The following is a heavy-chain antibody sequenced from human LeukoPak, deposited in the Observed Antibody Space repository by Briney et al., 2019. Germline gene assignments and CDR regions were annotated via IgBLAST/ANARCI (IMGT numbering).Heavy chain of an antibody. V-gene: IGHV4-38-2*02. D-gene: IGHD3-22*01. CDR3: ASTMIVMVSYAFDI. Sequence: SETLSLTCTVSGYSISSGYYWGWIRQPPGKGLEWIGSIYHSGSTYYNPSLKSRVTISLDTSNNHFSLRLSSVTAADTAVYYCASTMIVMVSYAFDIWGQGTMVTVSS. J-gene: IGHJ3*02. CDR2: IYHSGST. CDR1: GYSISSGYY.